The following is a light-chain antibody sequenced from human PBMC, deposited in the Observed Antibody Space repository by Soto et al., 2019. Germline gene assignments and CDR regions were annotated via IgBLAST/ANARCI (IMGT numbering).Light chain of an antibody. Sequence: DIQMTQSPSSLSAAVVDRVTITCRASQSIHSHLNWYQQKPGKPPKLLIHTTSSLQSGVPSRFSGSGTGTDFNLTISSLQPDDCATDYCQQCDSTPQTFGGGPKVEI. CDR3: QQCDSTPQT. CDR2: TTS. CDR1: QSIHSH. J-gene: IGKJ4*01. V-gene: IGKV1-39*01.